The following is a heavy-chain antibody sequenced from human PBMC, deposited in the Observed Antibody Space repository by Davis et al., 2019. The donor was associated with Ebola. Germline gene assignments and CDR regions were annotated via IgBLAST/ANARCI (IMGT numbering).Heavy chain of an antibody. J-gene: IGHJ2*01. V-gene: IGHV3-9*03. CDR1: GFTFDDYA. Sequence: PGGSLRLSCAASGFTFDDYAMHWVRQAPGKGLEWVSGISWNSGSIGYADSVKGRFTISRDNAKNSLYLQMNSLRAEDMALYYCAKAHPSYWYFDLWGRGTLVTVSS. CDR3: AKAHPSYWYFDL. CDR2: ISWNSGSI.